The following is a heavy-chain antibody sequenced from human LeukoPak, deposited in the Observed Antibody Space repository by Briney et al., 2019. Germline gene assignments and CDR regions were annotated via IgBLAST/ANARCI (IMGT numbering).Heavy chain of an antibody. CDR1: GGSISSHY. J-gene: IGHJ5*02. CDR2: IYYSGST. D-gene: IGHD5-18*01. V-gene: IGHV4-59*08. Sequence: SETLSLTCTVSGGSISSHYWSWIRQPPGKGLEWIGYIYYSGSTNYNPSLKSRVTISVDTSKNQFSLKLSSVTAADTAVYYCARLLDTAMVTSWFDPWGQGTLVTVSS. CDR3: ARLLDTAMVTSWFDP.